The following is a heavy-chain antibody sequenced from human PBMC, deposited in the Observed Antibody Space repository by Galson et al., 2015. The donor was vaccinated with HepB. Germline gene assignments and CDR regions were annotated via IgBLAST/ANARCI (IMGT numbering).Heavy chain of an antibody. Sequence: QSGAEVKEPGASVKVSCKASGYTFTSYDVSWVRQAPGQGLEWMGWISGNNGDTNYAQKLRGRVTVTTDTSTSTAYMELRSLRSDDTAVYYCARGGGSSARGMDVWGKGTTVIVSS. CDR1: GYTFTSYD. CDR3: ARGGGSSARGMDV. D-gene: IGHD1-26*01. V-gene: IGHV1-18*04. J-gene: IGHJ6*04. CDR2: ISGNNGDT.